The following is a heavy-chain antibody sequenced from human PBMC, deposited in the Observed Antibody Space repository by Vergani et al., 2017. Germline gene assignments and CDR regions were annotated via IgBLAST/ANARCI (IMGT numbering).Heavy chain of an antibody. CDR3: ARSQGDYWYFDL. CDR2: IPNRGKT. Sequence: QVRLEESGPGLVKPSETLSLTCSVSGYSIGSGFYWAWIRQSPGEGLQWLTSIPNRGKTYHNPSLKSRVSVSLDTSKNRFSLNLTSVTATDTAVYYCARSQGDYWYFDLWGPGSLVTVSS. D-gene: IGHD2-21*01. J-gene: IGHJ2*01. CDR1: GYSIGSGFY. V-gene: IGHV4-38-2*01.